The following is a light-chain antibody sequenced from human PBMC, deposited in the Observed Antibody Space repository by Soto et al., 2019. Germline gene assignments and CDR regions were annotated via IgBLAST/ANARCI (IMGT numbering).Light chain of an antibody. J-gene: IGKJ2*01. CDR1: QTVSSD. Sequence: IVMTQSPATLSVSPGERATLSCRASQTVSSDLAGYQQKPGQAPRLLMYGASTRAAGVPARFSGSGSWTDFNLTISRLESEDFGDYFCQQYYNWPQYTFGQGTKVDIK. CDR3: QQYYNWPQYT. V-gene: IGKV3-15*01. CDR2: GAS.